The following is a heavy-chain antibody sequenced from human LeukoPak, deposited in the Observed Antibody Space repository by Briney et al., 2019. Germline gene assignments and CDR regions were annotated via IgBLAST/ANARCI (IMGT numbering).Heavy chain of an antibody. CDR2: IIPIFGTA. CDR1: GYTFTSYG. V-gene: IGHV1-69*06. D-gene: IGHD5-24*01. J-gene: IGHJ4*02. Sequence: ASMKVSCKASGYTFTSYGISWVRQAPGQGLEWMGGIIPIFGTANYAQKFQGRVTITADKSTSTAYMELSSLRSEDTAVYYCARSRRDGYNWYFDYWGQGTLVSVSS. CDR3: ARSRRDGYNWYFDY.